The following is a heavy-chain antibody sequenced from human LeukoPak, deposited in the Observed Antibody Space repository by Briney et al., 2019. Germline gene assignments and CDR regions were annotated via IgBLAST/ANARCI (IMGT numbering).Heavy chain of an antibody. CDR1: GFTFTNYA. CDR3: ARDQAGSGHYADY. J-gene: IGHJ4*02. V-gene: IGHV3-30*02. Sequence: GGSLRLSCAASGFTFTNYAMHWVRQAPGKGLEWLAFIRFDGSSKYYADFVKGRFTISRDSSKNTLYLQMNSLRPEDTAVYYCARDQAGSGHYADYWGQGTLVTVSS. CDR2: IRFDGSSK. D-gene: IGHD3-10*01.